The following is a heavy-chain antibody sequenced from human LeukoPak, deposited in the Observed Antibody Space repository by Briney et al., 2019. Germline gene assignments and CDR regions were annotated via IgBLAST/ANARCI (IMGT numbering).Heavy chain of an antibody. Sequence: GGSLRLSCAASGFTFSSYEMNWVRQAPGKGLECVSYISSSGSTIYYADSVKGRFTISRDNAKNSLYLQMNSLRAEDTAVYYCARIPRGAIVIAVAGTSTPGAYYFDYWGQGTLVTVSS. V-gene: IGHV3-48*03. CDR3: ARIPRGAIVIAVAGTSTPGAYYFDY. D-gene: IGHD6-19*01. J-gene: IGHJ4*02. CDR2: ISSSGSTI. CDR1: GFTFSSYE.